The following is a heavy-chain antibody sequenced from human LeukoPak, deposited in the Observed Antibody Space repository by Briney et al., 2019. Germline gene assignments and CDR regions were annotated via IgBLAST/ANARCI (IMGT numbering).Heavy chain of an antibody. CDR2: TYYRSKWYN. CDR3: ARDHFAGIAARPQSEDWFDP. J-gene: IGHJ5*02. Sequence: SQTLSLTCAISGDSVSSNSAAWNWIRQSPSRGLEWLGRTYYRSKWYNDYAVSVKSRITINPDTSKNQFSLQLNSVTPEDTAVYYCARDHFAGIAARPQSEDWFDPWGQGTLVTVSS. D-gene: IGHD6-6*01. CDR1: GDSVSSNSAA. V-gene: IGHV6-1*01.